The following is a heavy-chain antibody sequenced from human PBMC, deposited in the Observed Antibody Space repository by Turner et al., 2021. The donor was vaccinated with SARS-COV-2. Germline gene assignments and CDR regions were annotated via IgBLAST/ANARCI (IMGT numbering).Heavy chain of an antibody. CDR2: ISGSGGST. J-gene: IGHJ4*02. CDR1: GVIFSSYA. D-gene: IGHD3-10*01. V-gene: IGHV3-23*01. CDR3: AKDSGTSTRWFGELLYQEFDY. Sequence: EVQLLESGGGLVQPGGSLRLSCAASGVIFSSYAMSWVRQAPGKGLEGVSAISGSGGSTYYADSVKGRFTISRDNSKNTLYLQMNSLRAEDTAVYYCAKDSGTSTRWFGELLYQEFDYWGQGTLVTVSS.